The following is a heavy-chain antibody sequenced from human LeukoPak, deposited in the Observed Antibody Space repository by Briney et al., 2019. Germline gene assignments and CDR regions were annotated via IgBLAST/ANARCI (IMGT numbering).Heavy chain of an antibody. Sequence: GGSLRLSCAASGFTFSSSSMSWVRQAPGKGLGWVSALDGSDETTYYADSVKGRFTISRDNSKNTLYLQLTSLRVDDTAVYSCAKVATWTYFDSWGQGTLVTVSS. CDR1: GFTFSSSS. V-gene: IGHV3-23*01. CDR3: AKVATWTYFDS. D-gene: IGHD3/OR15-3a*01. CDR2: LDGSDETT. J-gene: IGHJ4*02.